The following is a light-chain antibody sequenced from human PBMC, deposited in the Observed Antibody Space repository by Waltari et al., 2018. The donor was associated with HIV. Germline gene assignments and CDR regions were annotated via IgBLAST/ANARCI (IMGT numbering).Light chain of an antibody. V-gene: IGKV3-15*01. J-gene: IGKJ4*01. CDR2: GAS. Sequence: EIVMAQSPVTLSVSPGERATLSCRASQSIRSNLAWYQQKPGQTPWLLIYGASTRATGIPARFSGSGSGTEFTLTISSLQSEDFAVYYCQQYNNWPLTFGGGTKVEIK. CDR1: QSIRSN. CDR3: QQYNNWPLT.